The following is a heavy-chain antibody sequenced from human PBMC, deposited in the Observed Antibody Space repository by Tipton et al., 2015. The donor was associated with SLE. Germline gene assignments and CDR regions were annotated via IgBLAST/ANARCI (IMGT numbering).Heavy chain of an antibody. CDR1: GFTFDDYA. V-gene: IGHV3-21*01. CDR3: ARGTGEGFFFDY. CDR2: ISSSSSYI. Sequence: SLRLSCAASGFTFDDYAMHWVRQAPGKGLEWVSSISSSSSYIYYADSVKGRFTISRDNAKNSLYLQMNSLRAEDTAVYYCARGTGEGFFFDYWGQGTLVTVSS. D-gene: IGHD7-27*01. J-gene: IGHJ4*02.